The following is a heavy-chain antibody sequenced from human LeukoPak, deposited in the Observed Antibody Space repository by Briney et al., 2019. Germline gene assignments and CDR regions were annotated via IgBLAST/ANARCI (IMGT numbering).Heavy chain of an antibody. J-gene: IGHJ4*02. Sequence: GGSLRLSCAASGFTVSSNYMSWVRQAPGKGLEWVSVIYSGGSTYYADSVKGRFTISRDNSKNTLHLQMNSLRAEDTAVYYCARGQGGRLFDYWGQGTLVTVSS. CDR2: IYSGGST. D-gene: IGHD2-15*01. V-gene: IGHV3-53*01. CDR3: ARGQGGRLFDY. CDR1: GFTVSSNY.